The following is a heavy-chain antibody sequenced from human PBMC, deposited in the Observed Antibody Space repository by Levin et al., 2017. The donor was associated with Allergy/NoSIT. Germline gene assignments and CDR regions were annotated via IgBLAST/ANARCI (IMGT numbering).Heavy chain of an antibody. CDR3: AREGGGAALGQFDY. Sequence: AGGSLRLSCEASGFTFRSYGMHWVRQAPGKGLEWVAVIWYDGSNKYYADSVKGRFTISRDNSKNTVYLQMNSLRAEDTAVYYCAREGGGAALGQFDYWGQGTLVTVSS. D-gene: IGHD3-16*01. J-gene: IGHJ4*02. CDR1: GFTFRSYG. V-gene: IGHV3-33*01. CDR2: IWYDGSNK.